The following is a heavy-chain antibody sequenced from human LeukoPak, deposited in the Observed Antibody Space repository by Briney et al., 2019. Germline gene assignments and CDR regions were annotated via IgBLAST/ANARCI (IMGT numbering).Heavy chain of an antibody. V-gene: IGHV3-7*01. D-gene: IGHD2-2*02. CDR1: GFTFSSYW. J-gene: IGHJ4*02. Sequence: GGSLRLSCAASGFTFSSYWMSWVRQAPGKGLEWVANIKQDGSEKYYVDSVKGRFTISRDNSKNSLYLQMNSLRAEDTAVYYCARMSGYCSRTSCYTPPFDYWGQGTLVTVSS. CDR3: ARMSGYCSRTSCYTPPFDY. CDR2: IKQDGSEK.